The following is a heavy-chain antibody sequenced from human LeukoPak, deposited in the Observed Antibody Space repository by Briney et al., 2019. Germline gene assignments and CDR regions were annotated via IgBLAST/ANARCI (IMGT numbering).Heavy chain of an antibody. J-gene: IGHJ6*04. CDR3: ARGYGVVVPAAMVNYGMDV. CDR1: GGSFSGYY. Sequence: SETLSLTCAVYGGSFSGYYWSWIRQPPGKGLEWIGEINHSGSTNYNPSLKSRVTTSVDTSKNQFSLKLSSVTAADTAVYYCARGYGVVVPAAMVNYGMDVWGKGTTVTVSS. CDR2: INHSGST. D-gene: IGHD2-2*01. V-gene: IGHV4-34*01.